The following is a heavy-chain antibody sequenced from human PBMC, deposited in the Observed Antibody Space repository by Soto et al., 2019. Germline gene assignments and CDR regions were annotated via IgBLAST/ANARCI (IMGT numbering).Heavy chain of an antibody. Sequence: SGPTLVNPTQTLTLTCTFSGFSLSTSGVGVGWIRQPPGKALEWLALIYWDDDKRYSPSLKSRLTITKDNSKNQVVLTMTNMAPVDTATYYCAPLYSSSWVFDYWGQGNLVPVSP. CDR3: APLYSSSWVFDY. V-gene: IGHV2-5*02. CDR2: IYWDDDK. J-gene: IGHJ4*02. CDR1: GFSLSTSGVG. D-gene: IGHD6-13*01.